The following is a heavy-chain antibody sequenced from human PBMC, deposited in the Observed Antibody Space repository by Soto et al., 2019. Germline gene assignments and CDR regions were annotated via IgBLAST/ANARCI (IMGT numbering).Heavy chain of an antibody. CDR1: GFTFSSFA. V-gene: IGHV3-23*01. Sequence: EVQLLESGGGLVQPGGSLRLSCAASGFTFSSFAMSWVRQAPGKGLEWVSAISASGGSTYYADSVKGRFTISRDKSNNTLYLQMNSPRAEDTAVYYCAKDRIAVAGGASDYWGQGTLVTVSS. CDR3: AKDRIAVAGGASDY. CDR2: ISASGGST. J-gene: IGHJ4*02. D-gene: IGHD6-19*01.